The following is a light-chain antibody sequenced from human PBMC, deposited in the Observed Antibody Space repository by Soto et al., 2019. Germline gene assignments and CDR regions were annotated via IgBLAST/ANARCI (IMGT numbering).Light chain of an antibody. V-gene: IGLV2-11*01. Sequence: QSVRTLPRSVSGSPGQSVTISCTGTSSDVGTYTYVSWYQQHPGKAPKLIIYDVIKRPSGVPDRFSGSKSGNTASLTISGLQAEDEADYYCCSYAGSYTHVFGTGTKVTVL. CDR2: DVI. CDR1: SSDVGTYTY. CDR3: CSYAGSYTHV. J-gene: IGLJ1*01.